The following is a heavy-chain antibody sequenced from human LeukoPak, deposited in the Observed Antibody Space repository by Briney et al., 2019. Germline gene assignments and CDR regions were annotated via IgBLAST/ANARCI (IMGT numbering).Heavy chain of an antibody. J-gene: IGHJ3*02. CDR3: ARTYSSSWYDAFDI. Sequence: GSLRLSCAASGFIFSNSAMNWVRQPPGKGLEWIGEINHSGSTNYNPSLKSRVTISVDTSKNQFSLKLSSVTAADTAVYYCARTYSSSWYDAFDIWGQGTMVTVSS. CDR2: INHSGST. CDR1: GFIFSNSA. V-gene: IGHV4-34*01. D-gene: IGHD6-13*01.